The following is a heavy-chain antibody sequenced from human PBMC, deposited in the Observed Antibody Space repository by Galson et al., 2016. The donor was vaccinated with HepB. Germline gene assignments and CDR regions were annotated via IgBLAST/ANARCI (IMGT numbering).Heavy chain of an antibody. CDR3: AREDPNIAVAALDY. J-gene: IGHJ4*02. CDR1: GFAFSGSA. V-gene: IGHV3-30-3*01. D-gene: IGHD6-19*01. CDR2: ISYHGSDK. Sequence: SLRLSCAASGFAFSGSAMHWIRQAPGKGLEWVAAISYHGSDKYHADSVKGRVTISRDNSNNTLYLQMTSLSPEDTAVYYCAREDPNIAVAALDYWGQGTLVTVSS.